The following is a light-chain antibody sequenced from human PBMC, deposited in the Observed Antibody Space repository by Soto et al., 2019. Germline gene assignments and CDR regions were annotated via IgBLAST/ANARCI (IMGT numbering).Light chain of an antibody. CDR2: LGS. J-gene: IGKJ4*01. V-gene: IGKV2-28*01. CDR3: MQARQTPRT. CDR1: QSLLHSNGYNY. Sequence: DIVMTQSPLSLPVTPGEPASISCRSSQSLLHSNGYNYLDWYLQKPGQSPQLLIYLGSNRASGVPDRFSGSGSGTDFTLEISRVEAEDVGVYYCMQARQTPRTFGGGTKVEIK.